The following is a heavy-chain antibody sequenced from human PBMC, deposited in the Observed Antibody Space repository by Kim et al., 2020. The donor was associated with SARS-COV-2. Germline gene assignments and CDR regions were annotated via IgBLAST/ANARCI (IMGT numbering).Heavy chain of an antibody. J-gene: IGHJ3*01. CDR2: IKEDGSEK. CDR1: GFTFSSYW. D-gene: IGHD3-16*01. V-gene: IGHV3-7*01. Sequence: GGSLRLSCAASGFTFSSYWMSWVRQAPGKGLEWVANIKEDGSEKYYVDSVKGRFTISRDNAKKSLYLQMKNLRAEDTAGYYCARGERVAYLWAQGTMVTV. CDR3: ARGERVAYL.